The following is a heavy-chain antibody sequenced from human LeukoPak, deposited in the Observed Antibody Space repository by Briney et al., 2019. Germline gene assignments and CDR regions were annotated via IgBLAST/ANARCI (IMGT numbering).Heavy chain of an antibody. CDR1: GFTFSSYS. V-gene: IGHV3-71*01. CDR2: IRSDRYGGTS. Sequence: PGGSLRLSCAASGFTFSSYSMNWVRQAPGKGLEWVGLIRSDRYGGTSEYVASVNGRFSISRDDSRNILYLDMNSLRNEDTAVYFCTRISSSPAALYYYYMDVWGKGIPVTVSS. D-gene: IGHD6-6*01. CDR3: TRISSSPAALYYYYMDV. J-gene: IGHJ6*03.